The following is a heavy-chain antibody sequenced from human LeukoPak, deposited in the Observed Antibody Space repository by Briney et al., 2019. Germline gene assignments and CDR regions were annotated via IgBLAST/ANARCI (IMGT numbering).Heavy chain of an antibody. CDR3: ARDQTNYYDSSGYYRGYYGMDV. CDR2: FSASNGNT. CDR1: GYTFTSYG. V-gene: IGHV1-18*01. Sequence: ASVKASCKASGYTFTSYGISWVRQAPGQGLEWLGWFSASNGNTNYAQKLQGRVTMTTDTSTSTAYMELRSLRSDDTAVYYCARDQTNYYDSSGYYRGYYGMDVWGQGTTVTVSS. D-gene: IGHD3-22*01. J-gene: IGHJ6*02.